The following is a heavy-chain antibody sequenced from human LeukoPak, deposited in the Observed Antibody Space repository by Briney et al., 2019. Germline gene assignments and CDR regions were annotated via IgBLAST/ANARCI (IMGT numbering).Heavy chain of an antibody. Sequence: GASVKVSCKASGYTFTSYGISWVWQAPGQGLEWMGWISAYNGNTNYAQKLQGRVTMTTDTSTSTAYMELRSLRSDDTAVYYCARWAAAGTLGAWFDPWGQGTLVTVSS. J-gene: IGHJ5*02. CDR3: ARWAAAGTLGAWFDP. V-gene: IGHV1-18*01. D-gene: IGHD6-13*01. CDR1: GYTFTSYG. CDR2: ISAYNGNT.